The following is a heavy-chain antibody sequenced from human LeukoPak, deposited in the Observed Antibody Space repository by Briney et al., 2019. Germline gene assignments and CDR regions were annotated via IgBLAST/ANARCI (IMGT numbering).Heavy chain of an antibody. CDR3: ARHRLQLERRGLDY. V-gene: IGHV3-7*01. CDR1: GFTFSNYW. D-gene: IGHD1-1*01. J-gene: IGHJ4*02. CDR2: INQDGSEI. Sequence: PGGSLRLSCAASGFTFSNYWMSWVRQAPGKGLEWLANINQDGSEIYYVDSVKGRFTISRDNAKNSLYLQMNSLRAEDTAVYYCARHRLQLERRGLDYWGQGTLVTVSS.